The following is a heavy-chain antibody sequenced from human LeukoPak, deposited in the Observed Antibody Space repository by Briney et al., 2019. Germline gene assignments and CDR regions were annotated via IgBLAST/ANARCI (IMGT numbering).Heavy chain of an antibody. V-gene: IGHV3-7*01. CDR3: VRYYDPPVGDAFDI. D-gene: IGHD3-16*01. CDR2: INPDGREK. Sequence: PGGSMRLACAAYGFRVGSDWMSWVRQAPGKGLEWVANINPDGREKYYVGSGKGRCTISRDNDKNSLYLRLNSLRADDTAVYYCVRYYDPPVGDAFDIWGQGTLVTVSS. J-gene: IGHJ3*02. CDR1: GFRVGSDW.